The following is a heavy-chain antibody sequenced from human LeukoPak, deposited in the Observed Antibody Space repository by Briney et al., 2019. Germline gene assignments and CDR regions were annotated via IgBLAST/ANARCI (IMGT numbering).Heavy chain of an antibody. CDR3: ARDSYCGGDCYSGRNFDY. Sequence: PGGSLRLSCAASGFTFSSYGMHWVRQAPGKGLEWVAFIRYDGSNKYYADSVRGRFTISRDNSKNTLYLQMNSLRSDDTAVYYCARDSYCGGDCYSGRNFDYWGQGTLVTVSS. CDR1: GFTFSSYG. D-gene: IGHD2-21*01. V-gene: IGHV3-30*02. CDR2: IRYDGSNK. J-gene: IGHJ4*02.